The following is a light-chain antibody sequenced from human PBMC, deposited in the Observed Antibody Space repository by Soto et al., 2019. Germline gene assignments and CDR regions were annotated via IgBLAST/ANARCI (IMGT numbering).Light chain of an antibody. CDR1: SSDLGGYNY. J-gene: IGLJ1*01. CDR2: EVS. V-gene: IGLV2-14*01. CDR3: TSYTSSSTNYV. Sequence: SALTQPASVSGSPGPSITLSCTGTSSDLGGYNYVSWYQQHPGKAPKLMIYEVSNRPSGVSNRFSGSKSGNTASLTISGLQAEDEADYYCTSYTSSSTNYVFGTGTKVTVL.